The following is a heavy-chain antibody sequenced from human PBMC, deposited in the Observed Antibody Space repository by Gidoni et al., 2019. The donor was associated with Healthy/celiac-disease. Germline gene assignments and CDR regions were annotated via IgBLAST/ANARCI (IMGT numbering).Heavy chain of an antibody. V-gene: IGHV4-61*02. Sequence: QVQLQESGPGLVKPSQTLSLTCTVSGGSISTGSYYWSWIRQPAGKGLEWIGRIYTIGSTNYNPSLKSRVTISVDTSKNQFSLKLSSVTAADTAVYYCARLDRGDYYFDYWGQGTLVTVSS. CDR1: GGSISTGSYY. J-gene: IGHJ4*02. D-gene: IGHD3-10*01. CDR3: ARLDRGDYYFDY. CDR2: IYTIGST.